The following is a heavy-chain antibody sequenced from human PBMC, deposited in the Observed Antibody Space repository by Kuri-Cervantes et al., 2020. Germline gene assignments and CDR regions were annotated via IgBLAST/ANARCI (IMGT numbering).Heavy chain of an antibody. V-gene: IGHV1-24*01. CDR2: FDPEDGKT. CDR1: GYTLTELS. CDR3: AREAAFGSSSWFDP. J-gene: IGHJ5*02. D-gene: IGHD6-6*01. Sequence: ASVKVSCKVSGYTLTELSMHWVRQAPGKGLEWMGGFDPEDGKTIYAQKFQGRVTITADESTSTAYMELSSLRSEDTAVYYCAREAAFGSSSWFDPWGQGTLVTVSS.